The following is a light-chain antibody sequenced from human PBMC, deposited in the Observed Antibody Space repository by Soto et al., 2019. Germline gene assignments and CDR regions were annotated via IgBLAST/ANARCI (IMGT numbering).Light chain of an antibody. CDR3: CSSGGSPTYV. V-gene: IGLV2-23*02. J-gene: IGLJ1*01. Sequence: QSFLKHPASVAWSPRQSITICCTGTISNVGSYKLVSCYQQHPGKAPKLMIFEVNKRPSGVSNRFSGSKSGNTASLTISGLKVEDEADYYCCSSGGSPTYVFGTGPKVTVL. CDR1: ISNVGSYKL. CDR2: EVN.